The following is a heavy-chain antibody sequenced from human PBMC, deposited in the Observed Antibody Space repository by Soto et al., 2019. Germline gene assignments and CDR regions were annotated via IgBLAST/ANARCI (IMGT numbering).Heavy chain of an antibody. J-gene: IGHJ4*02. Sequence: QVQMVESGGGVVQPGRFLRLSCAASGFTFSTYGMHWVRQAPGKGLEWVAVISYDGTNKYYADSVKGRFTISRDNSKNTLYLQMNSLRAEDTAVYYCRTSGGPLGYWGQGTLVTVSS. V-gene: IGHV3-30*03. CDR3: RTSGGPLGY. CDR1: GFTFSTYG. CDR2: ISYDGTNK. D-gene: IGHD3-16*01.